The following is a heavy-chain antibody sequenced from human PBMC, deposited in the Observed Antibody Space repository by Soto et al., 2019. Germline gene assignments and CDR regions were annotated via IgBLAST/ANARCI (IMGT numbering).Heavy chain of an antibody. Sequence: GGSLRLSCEASGLTLSNFSIHWVRQAPGTGLEWVAVISDDGSNKYYAGSVKGRFTVSRDNFRNTLYLQMNSLRAEDTAVYYCVKARGGVLDLHLDYWGQGTLVTVSS. CDR3: VKARGGVLDLHLDY. CDR1: GLTLSNFS. CDR2: ISDDGSNK. D-gene: IGHD3-16*01. V-gene: IGHV3-30*03. J-gene: IGHJ4*02.